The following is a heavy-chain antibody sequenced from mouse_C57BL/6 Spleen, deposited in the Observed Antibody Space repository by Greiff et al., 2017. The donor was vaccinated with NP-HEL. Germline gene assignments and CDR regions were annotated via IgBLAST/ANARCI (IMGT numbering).Heavy chain of an antibody. CDR3: ASYDSDGSFAV. CDR1: GYTFTSYW. Sequence: QVQLKQPGAELVKPGASVKMSCTASGYTFTSYWMTWVKQRPGQGLEWIGDIYPGGGSTNYNEKFKSKATLTVDTSSSTAYMQLRSLTSADTAVYDSASYDSDGSFAVWGTGTTVTVAS. CDR2: IYPGGGST. D-gene: IGHD2-4*01. V-gene: IGHV1-55*01. J-gene: IGHJ1*03.